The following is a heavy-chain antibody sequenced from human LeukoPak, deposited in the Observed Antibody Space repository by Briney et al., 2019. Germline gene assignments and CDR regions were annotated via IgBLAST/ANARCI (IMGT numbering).Heavy chain of an antibody. J-gene: IGHJ6*02. CDR1: GGSISSCGYY. CDR2: IYYSGST. D-gene: IGHD2-2*01. Sequence: PSQTLSLTCTVSGGSISSCGYYWSWIRQHPGKGLEWFGYIYYSGSTYYNPSLKSRVTISVDTSKNQFSLKLSSVTAADTAVYYCARSGSIQAHRRVVPAVYYGMDVWGQGTTVTVSS. CDR3: ARSGSIQAHRRVVPAVYYGMDV. V-gene: IGHV4-31*03.